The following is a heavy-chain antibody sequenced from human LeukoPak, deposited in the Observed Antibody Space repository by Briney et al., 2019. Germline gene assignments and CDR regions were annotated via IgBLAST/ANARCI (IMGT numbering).Heavy chain of an antibody. CDR2: IWHDGSNE. CDR1: GFSFSTYA. J-gene: IGHJ4*02. V-gene: IGHV3-33*01. D-gene: IGHD6-19*01. Sequence: GGSLRLSCAASGFSFSTYAMPWVRQAPGKGPEWVAMIWHDGSNEYYADSVKGRFTISRDNSKNTMDLQMNSLRAEDTAVYYCARDPPSSGWAFDYWGQGMLVTVSP. CDR3: ARDPPSSGWAFDY.